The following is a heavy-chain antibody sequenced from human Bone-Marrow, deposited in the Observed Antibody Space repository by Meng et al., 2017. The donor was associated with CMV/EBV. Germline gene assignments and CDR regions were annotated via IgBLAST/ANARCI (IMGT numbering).Heavy chain of an antibody. Sequence: SVKVSCKASGGTFSSYAISWVRQAPGQGLEWMGGIIPIFGTANYAQKFQGRVTITTDESTSTAYMELSSLRSEDTAVYYCARDQESYSYGLTDYGMDVWGQGTTVTVPS. J-gene: IGHJ6*02. CDR2: IIPIFGTA. D-gene: IGHD5-18*01. CDR3: ARDQESYSYGLTDYGMDV. V-gene: IGHV1-69*05. CDR1: GGTFSSYA.